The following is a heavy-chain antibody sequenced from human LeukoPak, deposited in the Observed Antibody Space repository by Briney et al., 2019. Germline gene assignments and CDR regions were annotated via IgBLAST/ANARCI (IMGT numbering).Heavy chain of an antibody. Sequence: SETLSLTCVVYGGSFSGYYWSWIRQPPGKGLEWIGEINHSGSTNYNPSLKSRVTISVDTSKNQFSLKLSSVTAADTAVYYCARGRETLGYCSGGSCYPNYYYMDVWGKGTTVTVSS. J-gene: IGHJ6*03. D-gene: IGHD2-15*01. CDR3: ARGRETLGYCSGGSCYPNYYYMDV. CDR2: INHSGST. CDR1: GGSFSGYY. V-gene: IGHV4-34*01.